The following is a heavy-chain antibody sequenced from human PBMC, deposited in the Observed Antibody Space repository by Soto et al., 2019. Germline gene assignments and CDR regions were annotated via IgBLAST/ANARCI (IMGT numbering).Heavy chain of an antibody. CDR3: ARDMEPGSGWYVPADYYYGMDV. CDR1: GYTFTSYA. CDR2: INPNSGGT. J-gene: IGHJ6*02. V-gene: IGHV1-2*04. D-gene: IGHD6-19*01. Sequence: ASVKVSCKASGYTFTSYAMHWVRQAPGQRLEWMGWINPNSGGTNYAQKFQGWVTMTRDTSISTAYMELSRLRSDDTAVYYCARDMEPGSGWYVPADYYYGMDVWGQGTTVTVSS.